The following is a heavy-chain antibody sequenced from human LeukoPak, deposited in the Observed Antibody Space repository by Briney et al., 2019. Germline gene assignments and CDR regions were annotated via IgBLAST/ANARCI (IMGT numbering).Heavy chain of an antibody. CDR1: GYTFTSYG. CDR2: IIPIFGTA. CDR3: ARGQSGSYRFDY. Sequence: GASVKVSCKASGYTFTSYGISWVRQAPGQGLEWMGGIIPIFGTANYAQKFQGRVTITADESTSTAYTELSSLRSEDTAVYHCARGQSGSYRFDYWGQGTLVTVSS. D-gene: IGHD1-26*01. V-gene: IGHV1-69*13. J-gene: IGHJ4*02.